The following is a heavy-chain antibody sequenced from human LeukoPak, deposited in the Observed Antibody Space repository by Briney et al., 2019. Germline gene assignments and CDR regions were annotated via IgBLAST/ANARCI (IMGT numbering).Heavy chain of an antibody. V-gene: IGHV3-21*01. D-gene: IGHD6-6*01. Sequence: GGSLRLSCAASGFTFSSYSMNWVRQAPGKGLEWVSSISSSSSYIYYADSVKGRFTISRDNAKNSLYLQMNSLRAEDTAVYYCARDLVAARPRAFDIWGQGTMVTVSS. CDR3: ARDLVAARPRAFDI. CDR1: GFTFSSYS. J-gene: IGHJ3*02. CDR2: ISSSSSYI.